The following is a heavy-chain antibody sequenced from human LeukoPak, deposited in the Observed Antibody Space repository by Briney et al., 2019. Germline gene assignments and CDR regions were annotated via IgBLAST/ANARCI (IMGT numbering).Heavy chain of an antibody. V-gene: IGHV4-34*01. CDR1: GGSFSGYY. J-gene: IGHJ4*02. Sequence: SETLSLTCAVYGGSFSGYYWSWIRQPPGKGLEWIGEINHSGSTNYNPSLKSRVTISVDTSKNQFSLKLSSVTAADTAVYYCARTVWLENSFDYWGQGTLVTVSS. CDR2: INHSGST. CDR3: ARTVWLENSFDY. D-gene: IGHD6-19*01.